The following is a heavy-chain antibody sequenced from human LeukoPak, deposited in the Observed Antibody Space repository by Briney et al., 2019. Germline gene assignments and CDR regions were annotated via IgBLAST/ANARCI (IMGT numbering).Heavy chain of an antibody. CDR1: GFTFSSYW. D-gene: IGHD1-26*01. J-gene: IGHJ4*02. Sequence: SGGSLRLSCAASGFTFSSYWMHWVRQAPGKGLVWVSRINSDGSSTSYADSVKGRFTVSRDNAKNTLYLQMNSLRAEDTAVYHCARATGSYYSLGYWGQGTLVTVSS. V-gene: IGHV3-74*01. CDR3: ARATGSYYSLGY. CDR2: INSDGSST.